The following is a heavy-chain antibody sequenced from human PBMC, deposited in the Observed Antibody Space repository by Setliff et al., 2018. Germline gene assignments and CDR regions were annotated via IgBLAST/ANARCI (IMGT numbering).Heavy chain of an antibody. V-gene: IGHV3-48*01. CDR1: GFTFRSYT. CDR3: AGARGSSWLFYYMDV. CDR2: ISSSSSTI. Sequence: LRLSCAASGFTFRSYTMNWVRQAPGKGLEWVSYISSSSSTIYYADSVKGRFTISRDNAKNSLYLQMNSPRAEDTAVYYCAGARGSSWLFYYMDVWGKGTTVTVSS. D-gene: IGHD6-13*01. J-gene: IGHJ6*03.